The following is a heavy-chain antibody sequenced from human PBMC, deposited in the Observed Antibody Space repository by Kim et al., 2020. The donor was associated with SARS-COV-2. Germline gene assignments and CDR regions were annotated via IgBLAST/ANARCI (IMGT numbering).Heavy chain of an antibody. CDR2: ISYDGSNK. Sequence: GGSLRLSCAASGFTFSSYGMHWVRQAPGKGLEWVAVISYDGSNKYYADFVKGRFTISRDNSKNTLYLQMNSLRAEDTAVYYCARGERGYSGYDPGGYYYGMDVWGQGTTVTVSS. D-gene: IGHD5-12*01. J-gene: IGHJ6*02. CDR3: ARGERGYSGYDPGGYYYGMDV. V-gene: IGHV3-33*05. CDR1: GFTFSSYG.